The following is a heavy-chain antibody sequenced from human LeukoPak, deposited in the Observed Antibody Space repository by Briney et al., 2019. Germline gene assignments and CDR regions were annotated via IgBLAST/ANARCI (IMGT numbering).Heavy chain of an antibody. CDR3: ARRKNTAIAMVRGVRGGLNWFDP. CDR1: GGSFSGYY. D-gene: IGHD3-10*01. J-gene: IGHJ5*02. V-gene: IGHV4-34*01. CDR2: INHSGST. Sequence: SETLSLTCAVYGGSFSGYYWSWIRQPPGKGLEWIGEINHSGSTNYNPSLKSRVTISVDTSKNQFSLKLSSVTAADTAVYYCARRKNTAIAMVRGVRGGLNWFDPWGQGTLVTVSS.